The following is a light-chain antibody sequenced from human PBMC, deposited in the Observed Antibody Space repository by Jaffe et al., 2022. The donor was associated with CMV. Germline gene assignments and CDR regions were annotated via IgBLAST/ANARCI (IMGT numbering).Light chain of an antibody. CDR3: QSYDNFLRGAV. CDR2: GNN. V-gene: IGLV1-40*01. J-gene: IGLJ2*01. CDR1: SSNTGAGYD. Sequence: QSLLTQPPSVSGAPGQRVTISCTGSSSNTGAGYDVNWYQQFPGTAPKLLIYGNNNRPSGVPDRFSGSNSGTSASLAISGLQAEDEADYYCQSYDNFLRGAVFGGGTKVTVL.